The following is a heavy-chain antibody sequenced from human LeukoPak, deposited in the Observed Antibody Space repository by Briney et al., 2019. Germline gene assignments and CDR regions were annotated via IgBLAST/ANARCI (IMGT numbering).Heavy chain of an antibody. CDR3: ARADLYGDYELYYYYYYMDV. D-gene: IGHD4-17*01. Sequence: ASVKVSCKASGYTFTGYYMHWVRQAPGQGLEWMGWINPNSGGTNYAQKFQGRVTMTRDTSISTAYMELSRLRSDDTAVYYCARADLYGDYELYYYYYYMDVWGKGTTVTVSS. CDR1: GYTFTGYY. J-gene: IGHJ6*03. V-gene: IGHV1-2*02. CDR2: INPNSGGT.